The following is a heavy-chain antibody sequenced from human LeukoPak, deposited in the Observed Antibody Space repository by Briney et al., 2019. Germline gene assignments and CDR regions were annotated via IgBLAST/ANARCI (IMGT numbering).Heavy chain of an antibody. V-gene: IGHV3-73*01. CDR3: TSATSNYSSSWYYYHGMDV. CDR2: IRSEPNSYAT. D-gene: IGHD6-13*01. J-gene: IGHJ6*02. CDR1: GFTFSGSS. Sequence: GGSLRLSCAASGFTFSGSSMHWVRQASGKGLEWVGRIRSEPNSYATAYAASVNGRFTISRDDSKNTAYLQMNSLKTEDTAVYYCTSATSNYSSSWYYYHGMDVWGQGTTVTVSS.